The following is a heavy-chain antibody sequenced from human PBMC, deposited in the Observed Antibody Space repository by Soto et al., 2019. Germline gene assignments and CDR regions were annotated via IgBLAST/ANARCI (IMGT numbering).Heavy chain of an antibody. CDR3: ARGHYDLSSGSRYDWFDP. D-gene: IGHD3-3*01. CDR1: GGTIYTYY. V-gene: IGHV4-59*01. J-gene: IGHJ5*02. Sequence: SETLSLTCNVSGGTIYTYYWNWIRQSPGKGLEWIGYIYYSGNTNYNPSLKSRVTISVDTSKNHFSLTPSSVTAADTAVYYCARGHYDLSSGSRYDWFDPWGHGTLVTVSS. CDR2: IYYSGNT.